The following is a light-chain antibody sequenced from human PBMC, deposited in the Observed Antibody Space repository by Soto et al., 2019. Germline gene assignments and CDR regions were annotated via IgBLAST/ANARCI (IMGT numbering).Light chain of an antibody. CDR1: SSDIGGYKY. V-gene: IGLV2-14*01. CDR3: SSYSSSSTPVV. J-gene: IGLJ2*01. CDR2: DVS. Sequence: QSVLTQPASVSGSPGQSITISCAGTSSDIGGYKYVSWYQQHAGKAPRVMIYDVSNRPSGVSSRFSGSKSGNTASLTISGLQAEDEADYYCSSYSSSSTPVVFGGGTKLTVL.